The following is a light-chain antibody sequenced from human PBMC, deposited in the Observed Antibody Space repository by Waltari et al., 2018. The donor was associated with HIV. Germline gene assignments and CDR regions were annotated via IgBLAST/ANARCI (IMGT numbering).Light chain of an antibody. Sequence: IVLEQSPATLSASPGERATHSCWASQSVSGNVAWYQQKPGQAPRLLIYGASTRATGIPARCSGSGSETEFTLTISSLQSEDFAVYHCHQYNDWWTFGQGTKVEI. V-gene: IGKV3-15*01. J-gene: IGKJ1*01. CDR2: GAS. CDR1: QSVSGN. CDR3: HQYNDWWT.